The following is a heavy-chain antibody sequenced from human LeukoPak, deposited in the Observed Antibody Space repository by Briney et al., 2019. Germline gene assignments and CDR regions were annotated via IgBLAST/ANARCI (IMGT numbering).Heavy chain of an antibody. J-gene: IGHJ4*02. D-gene: IGHD1-14*01. CDR2: IYSGGST. CDR3: ARDIGTAYFDY. CDR1: GFTVSNNY. Sequence: GGSLRLSCAASGFTVSNNYMSWVRQAPGKGLEWVSVIYSGGSTYYANSVKGRFSISRDNSKHTLYLQITRLRAEETAVYYCARDIGTAYFDYWGQGTLVTVSS. V-gene: IGHV3-66*01.